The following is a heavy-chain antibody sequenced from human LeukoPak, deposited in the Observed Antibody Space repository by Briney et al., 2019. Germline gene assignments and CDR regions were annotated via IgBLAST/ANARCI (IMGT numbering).Heavy chain of an antibody. CDR2: INPNSGGT. Sequence: ASVKVSCKASGYTFTGYYMHWVRQAPGQGLEWMGWINPNSGGTNYAQKFQGWVTMTRDTSISTAYMELSRLRSGDTAVYYCARVTTYSSMSYYYYGMDVWGQGTTVTVSS. J-gene: IGHJ6*02. CDR3: ARVTTYSSMSYYYYGMDV. D-gene: IGHD6-13*01. V-gene: IGHV1-2*04. CDR1: GYTFTGYY.